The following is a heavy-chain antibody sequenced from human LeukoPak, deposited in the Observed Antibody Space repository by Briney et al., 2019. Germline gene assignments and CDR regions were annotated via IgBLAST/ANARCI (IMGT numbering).Heavy chain of an antibody. Sequence: GGSLRLSCAASGSTVTTNYMSWVRQAPGRGLEWIAVLISGATTRYADSVRGRFTISGDYSKNTLYLEMNYLRDADTAVYYCARDENVEPAFGYWGQGTLVTVSS. V-gene: IGHV3-66*01. CDR2: LISGATT. CDR3: ARDENVEPAFGY. D-gene: IGHD1-1*01. J-gene: IGHJ4*02. CDR1: GSTVTTNY.